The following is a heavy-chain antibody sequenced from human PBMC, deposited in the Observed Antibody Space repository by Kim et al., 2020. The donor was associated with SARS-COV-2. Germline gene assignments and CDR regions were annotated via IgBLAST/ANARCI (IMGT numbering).Heavy chain of an antibody. CDR2: INPSNGGT. CDR3: AGAGYNFWSGYYTSLRDGMDV. D-gene: IGHD3-3*01. J-gene: IGHJ6*02. Sequence: ASVKVSCKASGYTFTSSYIHWVRQAPGKGLEWMGIINPSNGGTAYAQKFQGRVTMTRDTSTGTVYMELSGLRAEDTAVYYCAGAGYNFWSGYYTSLRDGMDVWGQGTTVTVSS. CDR1: GYTFTSSY. V-gene: IGHV1-46*01.